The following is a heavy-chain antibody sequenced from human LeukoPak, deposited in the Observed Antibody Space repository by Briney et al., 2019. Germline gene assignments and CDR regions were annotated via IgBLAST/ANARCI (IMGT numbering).Heavy chain of an antibody. Sequence: VASVKVSCKASGFTFTSSAMQWVRQARGQRLEWIGWIVVGSGNTNYAQKFQERVTITRDMSTSTAYMELSSLRSEDTAVYYCASSGYGQSDSGGYWGQGTLVTVSS. J-gene: IGHJ4*02. D-gene: IGHD3-22*01. CDR1: GFTFTSSA. CDR2: IVVGSGNT. CDR3: ASSGYGQSDSGGY. V-gene: IGHV1-58*02.